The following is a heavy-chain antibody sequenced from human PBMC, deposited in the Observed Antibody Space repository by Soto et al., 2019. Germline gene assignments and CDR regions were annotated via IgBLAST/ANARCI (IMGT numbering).Heavy chain of an antibody. Sequence: PGGSLRLSCAASGFTFDDYGMSWVRQAPGKGLEWVSGINWNGGSTGYADSVKGRFTISRDNAKNSLYLQMNSLRAEDTAVYYCARDHSSSFGSDYWGQGILVTVSS. CDR1: GFTFDDYG. CDR2: INWNGGST. V-gene: IGHV3-20*04. CDR3: ARDHSSSFGSDY. J-gene: IGHJ4*02. D-gene: IGHD6-6*01.